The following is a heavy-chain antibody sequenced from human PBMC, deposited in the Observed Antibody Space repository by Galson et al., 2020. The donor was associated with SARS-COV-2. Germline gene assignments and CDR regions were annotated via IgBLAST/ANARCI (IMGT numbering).Heavy chain of an antibody. J-gene: IGHJ4*02. Sequence: ASVKVSCKASGYTFTSYYISWVRQAPGQGLEWMGLINAYNGNTNYAQKLQGRVTMTTDTSTSTAYMELRSLRSEDTAVYYCARSYYDSSGYAVFDYWGQGTLVTVSS. CDR3: ARSYYDSSGYAVFDY. D-gene: IGHD3-22*01. CDR1: GYTFTSYY. V-gene: IGHV1-18*01. CDR2: INAYNGNT.